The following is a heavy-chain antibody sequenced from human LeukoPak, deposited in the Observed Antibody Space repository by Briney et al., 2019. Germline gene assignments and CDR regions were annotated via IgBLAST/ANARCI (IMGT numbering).Heavy chain of an antibody. CDR1: GFTFSDYY. J-gene: IGHJ1*01. V-gene: IGHV3-11*04. D-gene: IGHD2-15*01. CDR2: ISSSGSTI. Sequence: GGSLRLSCAASGFTFSDYYMSWIRQAPGKGLEWVSYISSSGSTIYYADSVRGRFTISRDNAKNSLYLQMDSLRAEDTALYYCARGLVVVAQYFQHWGQGTLVTVSS. CDR3: ARGLVVVAQYFQH.